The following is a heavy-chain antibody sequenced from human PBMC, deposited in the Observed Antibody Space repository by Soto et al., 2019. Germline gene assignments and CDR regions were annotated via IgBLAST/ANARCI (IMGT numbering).Heavy chain of an antibody. CDR3: ARASNYYDSSGYYTMTG. Sequence: SVKVSCKASGGTFSSYAISWVRQAPGQGLEWMGGIIPIFGTANYAQKFQGRVTITADKSTSTAYMELSSLRSEDTAVYYCARASNYYDSSGYYTMTGWGQGTLVTVSS. D-gene: IGHD3-22*01. CDR1: GGTFSSYA. J-gene: IGHJ4*02. V-gene: IGHV1-69*06. CDR2: IIPIFGTA.